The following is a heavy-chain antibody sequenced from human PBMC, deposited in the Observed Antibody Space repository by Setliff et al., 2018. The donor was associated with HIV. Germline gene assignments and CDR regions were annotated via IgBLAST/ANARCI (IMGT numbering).Heavy chain of an antibody. CDR2: INPSSGGT. V-gene: IGHV1-2*06. D-gene: IGHD6-19*01. CDR1: GYTFTGYY. Sequence: GASVKVSCKASGYTFTGYYIHWVRRAPGQGLEWMGRINPSSGGTNYAPKFQGRVTMTRDKSISTAYMELSRLRSDDTAVYYCARVQTMAVAGTQYYYMDVWGKGTTVTVSS. CDR3: ARVQTMAVAGTQYYYMDV. J-gene: IGHJ6*03.